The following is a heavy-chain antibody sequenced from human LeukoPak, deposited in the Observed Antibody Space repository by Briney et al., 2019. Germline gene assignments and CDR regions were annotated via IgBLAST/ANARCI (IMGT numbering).Heavy chain of an antibody. CDR2: IIPIFGTA. Sequence: GASVKVSCKASGYTFTSYDVNWVRQAPGQGLEWMGGIIPIFGTANYAQKFQGRVTITTDESTSTAYMELSSLRSEDTAVYYCARTHGYSYGVYFDYWGQGTLVTVSS. CDR3: ARTHGYSYGVYFDY. V-gene: IGHV1-69*05. J-gene: IGHJ4*02. D-gene: IGHD5-18*01. CDR1: GYTFTSYD.